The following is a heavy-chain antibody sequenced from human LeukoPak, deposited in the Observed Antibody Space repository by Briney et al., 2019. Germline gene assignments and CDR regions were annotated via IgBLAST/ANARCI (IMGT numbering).Heavy chain of an antibody. CDR1: GFTFCRYA. CDR2: ISGSGGST. Sequence: GGSLRLSCGASGFTFCRYAMSWVGPAPGKGLEWGSAISGSGGSTYYADSVKGRFTISRDNSKNTLYLQMNSLRAEDTAVYYCANRHPTGQWLVDYWGQGTLVTVSS. D-gene: IGHD6-19*01. V-gene: IGHV3-23*01. CDR3: ANRHPTGQWLVDY. J-gene: IGHJ4*02.